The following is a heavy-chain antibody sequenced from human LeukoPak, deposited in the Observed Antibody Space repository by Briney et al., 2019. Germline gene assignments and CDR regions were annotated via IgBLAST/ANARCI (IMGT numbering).Heavy chain of an antibody. CDR1: GFTFSSYA. D-gene: IGHD2-2*02. CDR3: AKKWGYCSSTSCYMGWFDP. J-gene: IGHJ5*02. V-gene: IGHV3-23*01. Sequence: GGSLRLSCAASGFTFSSYAMSWVRQAPGKGLEWVSAISGSGGSTYYADSVKGRFTTSRDNSKNTLYLQMNSLRAEDTAVYYCAKKWGYCSSTSCYMGWFDPWGQGTLVTVSS. CDR2: ISGSGGST.